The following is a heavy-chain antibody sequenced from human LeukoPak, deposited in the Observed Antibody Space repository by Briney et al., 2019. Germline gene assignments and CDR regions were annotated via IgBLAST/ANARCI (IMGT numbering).Heavy chain of an antibody. V-gene: IGHV4-39*01. J-gene: IGHJ4*02. CDR1: GGSISSSSYY. D-gene: IGHD3-3*01. CDR2: IYYSGST. Sequence: SETLSLTCTVSGGSISSSSYYWGWIRQPPGKGLEWIGSIYYSGSTYYNPSLKSRVTISVDTSKNQFSLKLSSVTAADTAVYYYARHGRVRFLASGYYFDYWGQGTLVTVSP. CDR3: ARHGRVRFLASGYYFDY.